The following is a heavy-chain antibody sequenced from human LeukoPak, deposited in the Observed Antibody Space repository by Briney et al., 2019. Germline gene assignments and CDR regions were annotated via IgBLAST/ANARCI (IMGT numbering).Heavy chain of an antibody. V-gene: IGHV1-2*04. Sequence: ASVKVSCKASGYTFTGYYMHWVRQAPGQGLEWMGWINPNSGGTNYAQKFQGWVTMTRDTSISTAYMELSRLRSDDTAVYYCARDMRYYYGSGSYPNGYYDMDVWGQGTTVTVSS. CDR3: ARDMRYYYGSGSYPNGYYDMDV. CDR2: INPNSGGT. D-gene: IGHD3-10*01. CDR1: GYTFTGYY. J-gene: IGHJ6*02.